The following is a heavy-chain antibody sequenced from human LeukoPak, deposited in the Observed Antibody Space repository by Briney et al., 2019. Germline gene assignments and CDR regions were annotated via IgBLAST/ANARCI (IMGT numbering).Heavy chain of an antibody. CDR1: GESFSAYY. J-gene: IGHJ4*02. CDR3: ARHGTLRSYNF. Sequence: PSETLSLTCAVYGESFSAYYLNWIRQPPGKGLEWIGSIYYSGSTYYNPSLKSRVTISVDTSKNQFSLKLSSVTAADTAVYYCARHGTLRSYNFWGQGTLVTVSS. CDR2: IYYSGST. V-gene: IGHV4-34*01. D-gene: IGHD3-10*01.